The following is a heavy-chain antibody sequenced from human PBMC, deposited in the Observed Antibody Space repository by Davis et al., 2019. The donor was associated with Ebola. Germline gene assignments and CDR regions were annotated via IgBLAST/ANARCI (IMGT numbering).Heavy chain of an antibody. Sequence: GESLKISCAASGFTFSDYYMSWVRQAPGKGLEWVSVIYSGGSTYYADSVKGRFTISRHNSKNTLYLQMNSLKSEDTAVYYCTLEVYYYDSSGYWYGMDVWGQGTTVTVSS. J-gene: IGHJ6*02. CDR1: GFTFSDYY. CDR3: TLEVYYYDSSGYWYGMDV. D-gene: IGHD3-22*01. CDR2: IYSGGST. V-gene: IGHV3-53*01.